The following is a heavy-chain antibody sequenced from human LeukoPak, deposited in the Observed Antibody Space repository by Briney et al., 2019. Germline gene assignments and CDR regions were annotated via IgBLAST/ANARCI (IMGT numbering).Heavy chain of an antibody. V-gene: IGHV1-69*13. Sequence: ASVKVSCKASGGTFSSYAISWVRQAPGQGLEWMGGIIPIFGTANYAQKFRGRVTITADESTSTAYMELSSLRSEDTAVYYCASRDGYNFGSIDYWGQGTLVTVSS. CDR1: GGTFSSYA. CDR2: IIPIFGTA. D-gene: IGHD5-24*01. J-gene: IGHJ4*02. CDR3: ASRDGYNFGSIDY.